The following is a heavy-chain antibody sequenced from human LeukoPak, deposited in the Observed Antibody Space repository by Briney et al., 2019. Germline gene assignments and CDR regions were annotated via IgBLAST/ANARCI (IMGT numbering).Heavy chain of an antibody. J-gene: IGHJ4*02. CDR1: GFTFSSYS. CDR2: ISSSSSYI. V-gene: IGHV3-21*01. CDR3: AREQTTVTTEGIDY. D-gene: IGHD4-17*01. Sequence: GGSLRLSCAASGFTFSSYSMNWVRQAPGKGLEWVSSISSSSSYIYYADSVKGRFTISRDNAMNSLYLQMNSLRAEDTAVYYCAREQTTVTTEGIDYWGQGTLVTVSS.